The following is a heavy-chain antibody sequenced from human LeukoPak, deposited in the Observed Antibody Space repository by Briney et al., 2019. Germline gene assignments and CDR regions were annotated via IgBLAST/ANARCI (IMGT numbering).Heavy chain of an antibody. Sequence: GGSLRLSCDASGFTFSSYAMHWVRQAPGKGLEWVSVISYDGSNKHSADSVKGRFTISRDNSKNTLYLQMNSLRAEDTAVYHCARGYGYTYGFVDYWGQGTLVTVSS. CDR2: ISYDGSNK. CDR3: ARGYGYTYGFVDY. CDR1: GFTFSSYA. D-gene: IGHD5-18*01. V-gene: IGHV3-30*01. J-gene: IGHJ4*02.